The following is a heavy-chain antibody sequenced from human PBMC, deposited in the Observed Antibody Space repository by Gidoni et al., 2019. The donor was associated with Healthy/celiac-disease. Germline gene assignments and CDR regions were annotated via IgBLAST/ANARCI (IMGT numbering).Heavy chain of an antibody. J-gene: IGHJ5*02. D-gene: IGHD3-10*01. CDR2: MNPNSSNT. Sequence: QVQLVQSGAEVKKPGASVKVSCTASGYTFTSHDLNRVRQATGQGLEWMGWMNPNSSNTGYAQKFQGRVTMTRNTSISTAYMELSSLRSEDTAVYYCARGPVLLWFGESSITGFDPWGQGTLVTVSS. CDR3: ARGPVLLWFGESSITGFDP. V-gene: IGHV1-8*01. CDR1: GYTFTSHD.